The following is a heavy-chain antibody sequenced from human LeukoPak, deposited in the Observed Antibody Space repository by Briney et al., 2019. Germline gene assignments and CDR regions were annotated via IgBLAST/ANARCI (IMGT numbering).Heavy chain of an antibody. J-gene: IGHJ5*02. V-gene: IGHV3-21*04. Sequence: GGPLRLSCAASGFTFSSYSMNWVRQAPGKGLEWVSSISSSSSYIYYADSVKGRFTISRDNAKNSLDLQMNSLRAEDTALYYCAKVGEKYSSSWYDAWGQGTLVTVSS. D-gene: IGHD6-13*01. CDR3: AKVGEKYSSSWYDA. CDR2: ISSSSSYI. CDR1: GFTFSSYS.